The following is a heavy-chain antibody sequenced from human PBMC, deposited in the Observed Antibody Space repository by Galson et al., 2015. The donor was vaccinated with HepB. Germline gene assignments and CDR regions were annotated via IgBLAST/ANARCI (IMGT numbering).Heavy chain of an antibody. CDR3: AKDLGSGEWELLTRSPTNYYYGMDV. D-gene: IGHD1-26*01. Sequence: SLRLSCAPSGFTFSYYSMDWVRQAPGKGLEWVSAISGSGGSTYYADSVKGRFTISRDNSKNTLYLQMNSLRAEDTAVYYCAKDLGSGEWELLTRSPTNYYYGMDVWGQGTTVTVSS. J-gene: IGHJ6*02. CDR1: GFTFSYYS. V-gene: IGHV3-23*01. CDR2: ISGSGGST.